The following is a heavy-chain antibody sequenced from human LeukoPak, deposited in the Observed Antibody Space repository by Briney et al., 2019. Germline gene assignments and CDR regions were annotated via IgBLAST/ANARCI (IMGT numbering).Heavy chain of an antibody. CDR2: INLNSGGT. Sequence: ASVKVSCKASGYTFTRYYIHWVRQAPAQGLEWMGWINLNSGGTNFAQKFQGRVTMTRDTSLSTAYVELSRLKFDDPAGYYCSRSVDTFEYWRQGTLVTVPS. CDR1: GYTFTRYY. D-gene: IGHD5-18*01. J-gene: IGHJ4*02. V-gene: IGHV1-2*02. CDR3: SRSVDTFEY.